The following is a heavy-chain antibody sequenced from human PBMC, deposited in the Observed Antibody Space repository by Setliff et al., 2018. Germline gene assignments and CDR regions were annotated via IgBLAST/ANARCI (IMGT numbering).Heavy chain of an antibody. J-gene: IGHJ4*02. CDR3: SRLVRYCTTTTCQRASGAEF. CDR1: GYTFTSSG. CDR2: ISTYTGNT. Sequence: ALVKVSCKASGYTFTSSGITWVRQAPGQGLEWVGWISTYTGNTNYAQKLQGRITMTTDTSTSTAYMELRSLTSDDTAVYYCSRLVRYCTTTTCQRASGAEFWGQGTLVTVSS. V-gene: IGHV1-18*01. D-gene: IGHD2-8*01.